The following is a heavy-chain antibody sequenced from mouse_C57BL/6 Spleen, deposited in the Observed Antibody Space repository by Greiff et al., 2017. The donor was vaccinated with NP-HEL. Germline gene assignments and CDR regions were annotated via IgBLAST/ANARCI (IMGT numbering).Heavy chain of an antibody. D-gene: IGHD1-1*01. CDR2: IDPSDSYT. CDR1: GYTFTSYW. V-gene: IGHV1-69*01. J-gene: IGHJ2*01. CDR3: ATLYGSSYFDY. Sequence: QVQLKQPGAELVMPGASVKLSCKASGYTFTSYWMHWVKQRPGQGLEWIGEIDPSDSYTNYNQKFKGKSTLTVDKSSSTAYMQLSSLTSEDSAVYYCATLYGSSYFDYWGQGTTLTVSS.